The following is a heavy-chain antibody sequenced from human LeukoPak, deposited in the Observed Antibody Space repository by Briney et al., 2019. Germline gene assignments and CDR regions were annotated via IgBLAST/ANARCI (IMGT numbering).Heavy chain of an antibody. CDR1: GFSFSSYW. J-gene: IGHJ4*02. CDR2: MKEDGSEK. V-gene: IGHV3-7*01. Sequence: PGGSLRLSCAASGFSFSSYWMTWVRQAPGEGLEWVANMKEDGSEKNYVDSVKGRFTISRDNAKNSLYLQMNSLRAEDTAVYYCARGGRVYNDYWGQGTLVTVSS. CDR3: ARGGRVYNDY. D-gene: IGHD3-10*01.